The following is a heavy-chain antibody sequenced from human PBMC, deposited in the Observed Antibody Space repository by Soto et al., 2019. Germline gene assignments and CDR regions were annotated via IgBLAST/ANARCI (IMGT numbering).Heavy chain of an antibody. CDR2: IIPIFGTA. V-gene: IGHV1-69*13. J-gene: IGHJ5*02. D-gene: IGHD6-19*01. CDR3: ARARGIAVAGHNWFDP. CDR1: GGTFSSYA. Sequence: SVKVSCKASGGTFSSYAISWVRQAPGQGLEWMGGIIPIFGTANYAQKFQGRVTITADESTSTAYMELSSLRSEGTAVYYCARARGIAVAGHNWFDPWGQGTLVTVSS.